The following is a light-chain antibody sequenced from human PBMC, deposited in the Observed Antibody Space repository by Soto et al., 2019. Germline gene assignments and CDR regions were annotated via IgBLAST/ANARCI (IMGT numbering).Light chain of an antibody. CDR2: DAS. J-gene: IGKJ1*01. CDR1: QSLAGQ. CDR3: QQRSSWPT. V-gene: IGKV3-11*01. Sequence: VLTQSPATLSLSPGERATLSCRASQSLAGQLAWYQQKPGQAPRLFIYDASKRAPGVPGRFSGSGSGTDYPLTISSLEPDDFAVYYCQQRSSWPTFGQGTRVEIK.